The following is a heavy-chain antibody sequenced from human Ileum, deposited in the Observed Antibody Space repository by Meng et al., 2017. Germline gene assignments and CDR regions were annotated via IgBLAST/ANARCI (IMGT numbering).Heavy chain of an antibody. V-gene: IGHV4-39*01. Sequence: QLHESGPGLVKPSETLSLTCTVSGGSISGSTYYWGWIRQPPGKGLAWIAGIDYTGTYYNPSLKSRVTISVDTSQNQISLKLSSVTGADTAVYYCARRGFGLRFSTPAPNAAFEIWGQGAMVTVSS. D-gene: IGHD5-12*01. CDR1: GGSISGSTYY. J-gene: IGHJ3*02. CDR2: IDYTGT. CDR3: ARRGFGLRFSTPAPNAAFEI.